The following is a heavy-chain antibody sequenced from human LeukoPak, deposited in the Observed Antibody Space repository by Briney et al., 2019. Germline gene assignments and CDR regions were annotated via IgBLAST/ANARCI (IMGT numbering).Heavy chain of an antibody. Sequence: GGSLRLSCAAFGFTFDNYAMHWVRQAPGKGLEWVSGITWNSGEIDYADSVKGRFTISRDSAKNSLYLQMNSLRAEDTAVYYCARDLPGQYSSSGARPFRHWGQGALVTVSS. CDR1: GFTFDNYA. D-gene: IGHD3-10*01. CDR2: ITWNSGEI. CDR3: ARDLPGQYSSSGARPFRH. J-gene: IGHJ1*01. V-gene: IGHV3-9*01.